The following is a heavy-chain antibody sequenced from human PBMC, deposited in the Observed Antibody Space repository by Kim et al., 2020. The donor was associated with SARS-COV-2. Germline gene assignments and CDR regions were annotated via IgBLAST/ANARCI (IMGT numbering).Heavy chain of an antibody. V-gene: IGHV3-11*06. CDR2: ISAASIVI. D-gene: IGHD4-17*01. Sequence: GGSLRLSCAASGFTFSDYHMSWVRQAPGKGLEWVAYISAASIVIHHADSVKGRFIISRDNSKHSLYLQMNSLRDEDTAIYYCARDSNYGATFDYWGQGALAAAPS. CDR3: ARDSNYGATFDY. J-gene: IGHJ4*02. CDR1: GFTFSDYH.